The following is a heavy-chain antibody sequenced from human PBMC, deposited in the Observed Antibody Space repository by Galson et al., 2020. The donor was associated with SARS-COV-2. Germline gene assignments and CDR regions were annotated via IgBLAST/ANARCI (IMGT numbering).Heavy chain of an antibody. D-gene: IGHD3-10*01. CDR2: LSHDGFIK. CDR3: AKEGNYASGSYYYYGLDV. Sequence: GGSLRLSCATSGFTFNSYGIHWVRQSPGKGLEWVAVLSHDGFIKHYADSVRGRFTVSSDDSKNTLYLDMNSLRGDDTAVYYCAKEGNYASGSYYYYGLDVWGQGTTVTVSS. V-gene: IGHV3-30*18. J-gene: IGHJ6*02. CDR1: GFTFNSYG.